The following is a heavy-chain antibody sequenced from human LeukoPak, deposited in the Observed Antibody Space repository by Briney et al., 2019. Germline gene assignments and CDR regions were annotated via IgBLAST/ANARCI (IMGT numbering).Heavy chain of an antibody. J-gene: IGHJ4*02. D-gene: IGHD3-10*01. CDR1: GFTFSSYG. CDR3: AKDRYYYGSGSYPLGY. Sequence: PGRSLRLSCAASGFTFSSYGMHWVRQAPGKGLEWVSAISGSGGSTYYADSVKGRFTISRDNSKNTLYLQMNSLRAEDTAVYYCAKDRYYYGSGSYPLGYWGQGTLVTVSS. CDR2: ISGSGGST. V-gene: IGHV3-23*01.